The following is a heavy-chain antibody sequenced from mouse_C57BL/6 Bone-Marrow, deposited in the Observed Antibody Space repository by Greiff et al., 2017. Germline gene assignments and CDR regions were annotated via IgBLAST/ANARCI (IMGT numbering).Heavy chain of an antibody. V-gene: IGHV1-69*01. Sequence: QVQLQQPGAELVMPGASVKLSCKASGYTFTSYWMPWVKQRPGQGLEWIGEIDPSDSYTNYNQKFKGKSTLTVDKSSSTAYMQLSSLTSEDSAVYYCASGDDGYSYGYFDVWGTGTTVTVSS. CDR3: ASGDDGYSYGYFDV. CDR2: IDPSDSYT. J-gene: IGHJ1*03. CDR1: GYTFTSYW. D-gene: IGHD2-3*01.